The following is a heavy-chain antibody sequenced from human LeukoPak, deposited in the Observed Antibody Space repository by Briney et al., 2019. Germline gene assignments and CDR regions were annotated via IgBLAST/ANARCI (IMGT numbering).Heavy chain of an antibody. J-gene: IGHJ4*02. CDR1: GXSVSSGTDF. Sequence: PSETLSLTCTVSGXSVSSGTDFLNWVRQAPGKGLEWIGYIDYNGRTNYNPSLKSRVTISVGTSKNQFPLKVRSVTATDTAVYYCARGTGWLTDHWGQGTLVTVSS. CDR2: IDYNGRT. V-gene: IGHV4-61*01. CDR3: ARGTGWLTDH. D-gene: IGHD6-19*01.